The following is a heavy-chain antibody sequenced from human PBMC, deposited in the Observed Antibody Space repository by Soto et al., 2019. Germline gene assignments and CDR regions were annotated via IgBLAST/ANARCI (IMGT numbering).Heavy chain of an antibody. CDR2: INTGNGNT. CDR1: GYTFTNYT. V-gene: IGHV1-3*04. D-gene: IGHD3-10*01. CDR3: ARVSLAWFGYLSRFDS. Sequence: ASVKVSCKTSGYTFTNYTVHWVRQAPGQRLELMGCINTGNGNTMYSQTLQGRLTITRDTSASTAYMELSSLRSEDTAVYFCARVSLAWFGYLSRFDSWG. J-gene: IGHJ4*01.